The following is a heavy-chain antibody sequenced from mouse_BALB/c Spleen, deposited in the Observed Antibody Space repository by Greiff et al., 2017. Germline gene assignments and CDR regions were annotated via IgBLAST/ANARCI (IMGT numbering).Heavy chain of an antibody. D-gene: IGHD1-1*01. V-gene: IGHV5-12-1*01. CDR1: GFAFSSYD. Sequence: EVQLVESGGGLVKPGGSLKLSCAASGFAFSSYDMSWVRQTPEKRLAWVAYISSGGGSTYYPDTVKGRFTISRDNAKNTLYLQMSSLKSEDTAMYYCARRGYYYGSSYHFDYWGQGTTLTVSS. CDR3: ARRGYYYGSSYHFDY. J-gene: IGHJ2*01. CDR2: ISSGGGST.